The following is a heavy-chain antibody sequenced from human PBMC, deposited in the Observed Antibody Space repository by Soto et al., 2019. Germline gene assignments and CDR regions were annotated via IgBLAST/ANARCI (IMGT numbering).Heavy chain of an antibody. CDR2: ISYDGSNK. CDR3: AKDLAYYDFWSGYPPEVYYYYGMDV. CDR1: GFTFSSYG. J-gene: IGHJ6*02. D-gene: IGHD3-3*01. Sequence: GGSLRLSCAASGFTFSSYGMHWVRQAPGKGLEWVAVISYDGSNKYYADSVKGRFTISRDNSKNTLYLQMNSLRAEDTAVYYCAKDLAYYDFWSGYPPEVYYYYGMDVWGQGTTVTVSS. V-gene: IGHV3-30*18.